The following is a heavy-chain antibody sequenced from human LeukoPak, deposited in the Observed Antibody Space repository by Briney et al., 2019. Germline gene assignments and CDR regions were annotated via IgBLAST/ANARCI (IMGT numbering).Heavy chain of an antibody. CDR1: GFTLDDYA. D-gene: IGHD1-26*01. CDR3: AKGVRSGTYYNCFDP. J-gene: IGHJ5*02. CDR2: ISGDGDNT. V-gene: IGHV3-43*02. Sequence: PGGSLRLSCVASGFTLDDYALHWVRQAPGKGLEWISLISGDGDNTYYADSVKGRFTISRDNSKNSLYLQMSSLRAEDTALCYCAKGVRSGTYYNCFDPWGQGTLVTVSS.